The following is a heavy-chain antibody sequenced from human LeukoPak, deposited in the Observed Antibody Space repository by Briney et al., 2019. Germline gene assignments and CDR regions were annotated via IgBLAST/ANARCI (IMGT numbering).Heavy chain of an antibody. CDR2: IYPGDSDT. J-gene: IGHJ4*02. Sequence: GESLKVSCEGSGYTFTSYWIAWVRQMPGKGLEWMGIIYPGDSDTRYSPSFQGQVTVSADKSISTAYLQWSSLKASDTAMYYCARRDVAGRVYYFDYWGQGTLVTVSS. CDR3: ARRDVAGRVYYFDY. CDR1: GYTFTSYW. V-gene: IGHV5-51*01. D-gene: IGHD6-19*01.